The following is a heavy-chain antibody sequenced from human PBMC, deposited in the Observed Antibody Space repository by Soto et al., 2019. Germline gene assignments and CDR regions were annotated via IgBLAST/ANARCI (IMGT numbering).Heavy chain of an antibody. CDR3: ARDGYSTSSDWPWFDP. J-gene: IGHJ5*02. V-gene: IGHV3-48*02. D-gene: IGHD6-6*01. CDR2: ISSASTIL. Sequence: GGSLRLSCEASGFTFGVYTMHWVRQAPGKGLEWVSSISSASTILYYADSVKGRFTISRDNAKSSLYLQMNSLRDEDTAVYYCARDGYSTSSDWPWFDPWGQETPVTVSS. CDR1: GFTFGVYT.